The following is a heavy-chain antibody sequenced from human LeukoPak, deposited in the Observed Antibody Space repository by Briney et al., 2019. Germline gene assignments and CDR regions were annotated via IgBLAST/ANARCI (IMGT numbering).Heavy chain of an antibody. CDR1: GGSISNSY. Sequence: SVTVSLTCTVSGGSISNSYWSWIRQPPGKGLEWIGYISYNGSHNYNTSLKSRVTISEDTSKNQFSLKLSSVTAADTAVYYCARDGYPYGTDYWGQGTLVT. CDR3: ARDGYPYGTDY. V-gene: IGHV4-59*01. J-gene: IGHJ4*02. D-gene: IGHD3-10*01. CDR2: ISYNGSH.